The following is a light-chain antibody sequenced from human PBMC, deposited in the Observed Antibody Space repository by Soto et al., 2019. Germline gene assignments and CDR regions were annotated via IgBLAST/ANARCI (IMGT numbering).Light chain of an antibody. CDR2: EVN. V-gene: IGLV2-8*01. J-gene: IGLJ1*01. CDR3: SSYAGINNLGV. CDR1: GSDVGGYKY. Sequence: QSALTQPPSASGSPGQSVTISCTGTGSDVGGYKYVSWYQQHPGKAPKLMIFEVNKRPSGVPDRFSGSKSGNTASLTVSGLQAEDEADYYCSSYAGINNLGVFGPGTKLTVL.